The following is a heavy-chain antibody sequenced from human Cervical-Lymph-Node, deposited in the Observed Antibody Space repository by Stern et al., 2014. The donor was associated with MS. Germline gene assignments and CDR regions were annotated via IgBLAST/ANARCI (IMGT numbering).Heavy chain of an antibody. CDR2: IFTGGSDI. CDR3: ARQRYFDY. Sequence: EVQLVESGPEVKRPGESLKISCQASGYTFTSYWIGWVRQMPGKGLEWIAIIFTGGSDIRYSPSFQGQVTISADKSSSPAYLQWNNLKASDAAIYYCARQRYFDYWGQGTLVTVSS. CDR1: GYTFTSYW. J-gene: IGHJ4*02. V-gene: IGHV5-51*01.